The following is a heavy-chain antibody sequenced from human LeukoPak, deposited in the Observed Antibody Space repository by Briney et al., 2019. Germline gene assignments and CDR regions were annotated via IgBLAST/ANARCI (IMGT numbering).Heavy chain of an antibody. CDR1: GGSFSGYY. CDR2: INHSGGT. CDR3: ARTWIQLWLRRIYFDY. D-gene: IGHD5-18*01. V-gene: IGHV4-34*01. Sequence: SETLSLTCAVYGGSFSGYYWSWIRQPPGKGLEWIGEINHSGGTNYNPSLKSRVTISVDTSKNQFSLKLSSVTAADTAVYYCARTWIQLWLRRIYFDYWGQGTLVTVSS. J-gene: IGHJ4*02.